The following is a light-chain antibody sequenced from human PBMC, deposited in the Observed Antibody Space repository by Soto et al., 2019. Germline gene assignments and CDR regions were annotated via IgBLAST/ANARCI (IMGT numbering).Light chain of an antibody. CDR1: QAISNF. Sequence: DIQMTQSPSDMSASVGDRVTITCRASQAISNFLVWFQQRPGKVPKRLIYSATRLESGVSSRFSGSGSGTEFTLTISSLQPEDFATYYCLQHKSYPRTFGQGTKVEIK. CDR2: SAT. J-gene: IGKJ1*01. CDR3: LQHKSYPRT. V-gene: IGKV1-17*03.